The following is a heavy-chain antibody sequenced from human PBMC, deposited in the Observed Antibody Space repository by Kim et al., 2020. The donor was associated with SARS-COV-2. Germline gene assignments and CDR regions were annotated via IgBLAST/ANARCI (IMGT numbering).Heavy chain of an antibody. D-gene: IGHD6-13*01. CDR2: IIPILGIA. CDR3: ASRYSSSWYPHMDV. CDR1: GGTFSSYA. V-gene: IGHV1-69*04. Sequence: SVKVSCKASGGTFSSYAISWVRQAPGQGLEWMGRIIPILGIANYAQKFQGRVTITADKSTSTAYMELSSLRSEDTAVYYCASRYSSSWYPHMDVWGKGTTVTVSS. J-gene: IGHJ6*03.